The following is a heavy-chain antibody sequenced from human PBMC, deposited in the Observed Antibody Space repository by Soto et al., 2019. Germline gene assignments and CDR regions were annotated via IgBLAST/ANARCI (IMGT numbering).Heavy chain of an antibody. CDR2: IYYSGST. Sequence: SETLSLTCTVSGGSISSSSYYWGWIRQPPGKGLEWIGSIYYSGSTYYNPSLKSRVTISVDTSKNQFSLKLSSVTAADTAVYYCARHMGQWPHTTDGWFDPWGQGTLVTVSS. CDR1: GGSISSSSYY. D-gene: IGHD6-19*01. V-gene: IGHV4-39*01. J-gene: IGHJ5*02. CDR3: ARHMGQWPHTTDGWFDP.